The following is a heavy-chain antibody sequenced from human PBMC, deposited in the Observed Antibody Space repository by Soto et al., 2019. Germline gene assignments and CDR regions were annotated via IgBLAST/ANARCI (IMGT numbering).Heavy chain of an antibody. CDR3: ASQATGWYPDY. V-gene: IGHV4-31*03. CDR1: GGSISSGGNY. J-gene: IGHJ4*02. D-gene: IGHD6-19*01. Sequence: QVELQESGPGLVKPSQTLSLTCTVSGGSISSGGNYWSWIRHHPGKGLEWIGYIYDGGSTYYNPSLKSRVTISVDTSKNQFSLKLSSVTAADTAVYYCASQATGWYPDYWGQGTLVTVSS. CDR2: IYDGGST.